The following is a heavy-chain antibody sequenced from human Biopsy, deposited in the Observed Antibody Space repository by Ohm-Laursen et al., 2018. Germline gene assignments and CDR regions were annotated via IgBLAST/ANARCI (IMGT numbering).Heavy chain of an antibody. CDR3: ARDGKRWDYSTYFSWHFDL. CDR1: GFTFTSHA. J-gene: IGHJ2*01. Sequence: SSLRLSCAASGFTFTSHAMHWVRQAPGKGLEWVAVISYDGSGEYYADSLQGRFIISRDNPKNTVDLQMNSLRAEDTAVYFCARDGKRWDYSTYFSWHFDLWGRGTLVTVSS. CDR2: ISYDGSGE. V-gene: IGHV3-30*03. D-gene: IGHD4-11*01.